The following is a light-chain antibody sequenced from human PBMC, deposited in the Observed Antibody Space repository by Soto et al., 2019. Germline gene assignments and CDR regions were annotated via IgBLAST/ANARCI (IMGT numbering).Light chain of an antibody. V-gene: IGLV2-14*01. CDR3: CSYTSSSTVL. Sequence: QSALTQPASVSGSPGQSNTISCTGTSSDVGVYDFVSWYQQHPAKAPKLLIYDVSYRPSGVSDRFSGSKSGNTASLTISGLQAEDEADYYCCSYTSSSTVLFGGGTKVTVL. CDR2: DVS. J-gene: IGLJ2*01. CDR1: SSDVGVYDF.